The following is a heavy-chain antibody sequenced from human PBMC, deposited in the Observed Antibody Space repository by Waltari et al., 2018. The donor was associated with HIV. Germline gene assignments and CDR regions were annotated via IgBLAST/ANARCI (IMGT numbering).Heavy chain of an antibody. Sequence: QVQLVESGGGSVKPGGSLRLSCAASGLTFSDYSTSWVRQAPGKGLEWVSYINTGGSTEYYADSVKGRFTISRDNAKNSLYLQMDNLRGEDTAVYYCARPRYTGYDYPTYFDYWGQGNTVTVSS. J-gene: IGHJ4*02. CDR3: ARPRYTGYDYPTYFDY. D-gene: IGHD5-12*01. CDR2: INTGGSTE. V-gene: IGHV3-11*01. CDR1: GLTFSDYS.